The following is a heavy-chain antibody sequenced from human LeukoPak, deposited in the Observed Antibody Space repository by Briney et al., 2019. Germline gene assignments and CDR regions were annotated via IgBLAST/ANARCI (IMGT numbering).Heavy chain of an antibody. V-gene: IGHV3-21*01. Sequence: GGSLRLSCAASGFTFSSYAFNWVRQAPGKGLEWVASITSTSTYIYYADSVQGRFAVSRDNAKNSLYLQMNSLRAEDTAVFYCVRRGPNNSGLDYWGQGTLVTVSS. CDR3: VRRGPNNSGLDY. CDR1: GFTFSSYA. J-gene: IGHJ4*02. CDR2: ITSTSTYI. D-gene: IGHD5-12*01.